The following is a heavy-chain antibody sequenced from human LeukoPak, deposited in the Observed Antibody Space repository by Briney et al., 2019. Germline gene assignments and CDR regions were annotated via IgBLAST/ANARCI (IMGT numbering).Heavy chain of an antibody. V-gene: IGHV3-33*01. CDR1: GFTFSTIG. J-gene: IGHJ4*02. CDR2: ICFDGSKK. Sequence: PGGSLTFSCAASGFTFSTIGLHWVGQGPGKGRVGVVVICFDGSKKNNADIVNGPFTIHRDHSNNTLYLQMNSLRAEDTAVYYCVRALYRWSFSGDENSGPEPDYWGQGTLVTVSS. D-gene: IGHD5-12*01. CDR3: VRALYRWSFSGDENSGPEPDY.